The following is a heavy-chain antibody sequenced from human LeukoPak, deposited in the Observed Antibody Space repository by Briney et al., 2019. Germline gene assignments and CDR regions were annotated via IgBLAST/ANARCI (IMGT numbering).Heavy chain of an antibody. CDR2: ISGSGGST. CDR3: AKDKTYYDILTGYLGY. J-gene: IGHJ4*02. CDR1: GFTFSSYA. V-gene: IGHV3-23*01. Sequence: GGSLRLSCAASGFTFSSYAMSWVRQPPGKGLEWVSAISGSGGSTYYADSVKGRFTISRDNSKNTLYLQMNSLRAEDTAVYYCAKDKTYYDILTGYLGYWGQGTLVTVSS. D-gene: IGHD3-9*01.